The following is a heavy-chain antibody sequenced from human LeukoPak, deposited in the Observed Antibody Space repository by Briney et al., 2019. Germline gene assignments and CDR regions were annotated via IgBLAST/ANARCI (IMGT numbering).Heavy chain of an antibody. J-gene: IGHJ4*02. V-gene: IGHV3-74*01. D-gene: IGHD2/OR15-2a*01. CDR2: ISSDGTYT. Sequence: GGSLRLSCAASGFTFSSHLMHWVRQAPGKGLVWVSRISSDGTYTNYADSVKGRFTISKDNAKNTVYLQMNSLRAEDTAVYYCVSFYETYWGRGTLVTVSS. CDR3: VSFYETY. CDR1: GFTFSSHL.